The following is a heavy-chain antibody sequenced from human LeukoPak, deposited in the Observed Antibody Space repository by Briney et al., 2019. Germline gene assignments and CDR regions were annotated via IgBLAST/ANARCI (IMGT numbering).Heavy chain of an antibody. D-gene: IGHD6-13*01. CDR2: TSGDGRGT. CDR1: GFIFTDYW. CDR3: ASPGPGIAAAGTFDY. V-gene: IGHV3-74*01. Sequence: GGSLRLSCAASGFIFTDYWMHWVRQGPGKELVWVARTSGDGRGTTYADSVKGRFTISRDNAKSTAFLQMKSLRAEDTAVYYCASPGPGIAAAGTFDYWGQGTLVTVSS. J-gene: IGHJ4*02.